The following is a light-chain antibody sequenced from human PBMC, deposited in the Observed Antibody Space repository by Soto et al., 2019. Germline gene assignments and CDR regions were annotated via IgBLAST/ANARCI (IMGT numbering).Light chain of an antibody. V-gene: IGLV2-14*01. CDR3: SAYTSCSTLG. Sequence: QSALTQPASVSGSPGQSITISCTGTSSDVGGYNYVSWYQQHPGKAPKLMIYDVSNRPSGVSNRFSGSKSGNTASLTISGLQAEDEADYYCSAYTSCSTLGFGGSSKLTV. J-gene: IGLJ3*02. CDR1: SSDVGGYNY. CDR2: DVS.